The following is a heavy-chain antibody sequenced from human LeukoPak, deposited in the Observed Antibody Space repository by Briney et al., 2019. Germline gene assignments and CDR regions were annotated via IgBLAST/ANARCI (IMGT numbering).Heavy chain of an antibody. V-gene: IGHV1-2*02. CDR2: INPNSGGT. CDR3: AREGSGYDTRGLDY. J-gene: IGHJ4*02. CDR1: GYTFTGYY. Sequence: ASVKVSCKASGYTFTGYYIHWLRQAPGQGLEWMGWINPNSGGTNYAQQFQGRVTMSRDTSISAAYMELSRLRSDDTAVYYCAREGSGYDTRGLDYWGQGTLVTVSS. D-gene: IGHD3-3*01.